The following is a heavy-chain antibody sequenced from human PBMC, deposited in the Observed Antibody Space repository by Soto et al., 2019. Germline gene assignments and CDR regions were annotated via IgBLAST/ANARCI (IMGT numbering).Heavy chain of an antibody. CDR2: IYYSGST. Sequence: QLQLQESGPGLVKPSETLSLTCTVSGGSISSSSYYWGWIRQPPGKGLEWIGSIYYSGSTYYNPSLKSRVTISVDTSKNQFSLKLSSVTAADTAVYYCARRGSNNRYSSSWYVATWGQGTLVTVSS. V-gene: IGHV4-39*01. D-gene: IGHD6-13*01. J-gene: IGHJ4*02. CDR1: GGSISSSSYY. CDR3: ARRGSNNRYSSSWYVAT.